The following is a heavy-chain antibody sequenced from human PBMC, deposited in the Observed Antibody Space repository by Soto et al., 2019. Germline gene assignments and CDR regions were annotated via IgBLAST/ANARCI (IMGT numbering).Heavy chain of an antibody. CDR3: AVDAQCSSNTCPGALDI. V-gene: IGHV3-15*01. Sequence: EVQLVESGGDLVKPGGSLRLSCAASGFTFSHVWMTWVRQAPGKGLEWVGRIKRKSDGETTDYALPVKGRFTISRDALERTLYLQMSSLKIEDTAVYYCAVDAQCSSNTCPGALDIWGQGTMVAVS. D-gene: IGHD2-2*01. J-gene: IGHJ3*02. CDR2: IKRKSDGETT. CDR1: GFTFSHVW.